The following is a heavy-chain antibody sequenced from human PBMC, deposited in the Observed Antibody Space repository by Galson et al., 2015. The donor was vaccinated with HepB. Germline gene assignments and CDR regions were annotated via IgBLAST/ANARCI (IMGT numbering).Heavy chain of an antibody. Sequence: ETLSLTCTVSGDSISRYYWNWLRQPPGKGLEWIGYIYSSGSTYFNPSLKSRLSISLDTSKSQFSLKLHSVTAADTAVYYCARKPITQAIYFDFWGPGKMVTVSS. D-gene: IGHD1-14*01. CDR1: GDSISRYY. J-gene: IGHJ4*02. V-gene: IGHV4-59*01. CDR2: IYSSGST. CDR3: ARKPITQAIYFDF.